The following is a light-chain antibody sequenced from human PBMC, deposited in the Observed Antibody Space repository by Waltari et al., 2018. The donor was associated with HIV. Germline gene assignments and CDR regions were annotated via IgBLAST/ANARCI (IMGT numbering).Light chain of an antibody. CDR2: DDS. V-gene: IGLV3-21*02. Sequence: SYVLTQPPSVSVAPGQTARITCGGTNIGSKSVHWYQQKPGQAPVLVVYDDSDRPSGIPERFSGSNSGNTATLTISRVEAGDEADYYCQVWDSSSYVVFGGGTKLTVL. J-gene: IGLJ2*01. CDR1: NIGSKS. CDR3: QVWDSSSYVV.